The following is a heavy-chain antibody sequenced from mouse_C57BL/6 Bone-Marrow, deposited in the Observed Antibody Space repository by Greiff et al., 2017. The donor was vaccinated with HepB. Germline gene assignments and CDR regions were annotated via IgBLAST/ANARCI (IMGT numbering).Heavy chain of an antibody. CDR3: AQSTVVATRAWFAY. V-gene: IGHV1-52*01. D-gene: IGHD1-1*01. CDR2: IDPSDSET. J-gene: IGHJ3*01. CDR1: GYTFTSYW. Sequence: QVQLQQPGAELVRPGSSVKLSCKASGYTFTSYWMHWVKQRPIQGLEWIGNIDPSDSETHYNQKFKDKATLTVDKSSSTAYMQLSSLTSEDSAVYYCAQSTVVATRAWFAYWGQGTLVTVSA.